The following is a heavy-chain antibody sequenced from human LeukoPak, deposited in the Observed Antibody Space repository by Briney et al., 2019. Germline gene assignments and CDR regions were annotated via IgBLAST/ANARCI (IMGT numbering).Heavy chain of an antibody. CDR2: ISSSSNYI. CDR1: AFTFTRYT. J-gene: IGHJ3*01. CDR3: TGDVPGDGFDV. V-gene: IGHV3-21*01. Sequence: GGSLRLSCAASAFTFTRYTITCVRQAPGKGLEWVSSISSSSNYIYYADSVKGRFTISRDNAKNSLYLQMTSLRAEDTAVYYCTGDVPGDGFDVWGQLSIVTVSS. D-gene: IGHD3-10*02.